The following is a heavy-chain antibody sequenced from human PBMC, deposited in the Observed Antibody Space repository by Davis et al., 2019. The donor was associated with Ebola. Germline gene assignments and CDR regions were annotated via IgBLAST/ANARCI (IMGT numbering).Heavy chain of an antibody. CDR1: GFTFSSYA. CDR3: ANLDYGDNSGFDY. J-gene: IGHJ4*02. CDR2: ISGSGDST. Sequence: GGSLRLSCAASGFTFSSYAVTWVRQAPGKGLEWVSTISGSGDSTYYADSVKGRLTISRDNSKNTLYLQMSSLRAEDTAIYYCANLDYGDNSGFDYWGQGTLVTVSS. V-gene: IGHV3-23*01. D-gene: IGHD4-23*01.